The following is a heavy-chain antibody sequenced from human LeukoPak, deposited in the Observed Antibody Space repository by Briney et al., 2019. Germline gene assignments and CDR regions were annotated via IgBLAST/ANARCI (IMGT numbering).Heavy chain of an antibody. V-gene: IGHV4-30-4*01. D-gene: IGHD2-21*01. CDR1: GGSISSGNYF. J-gene: IGHJ4*02. Sequence: SQTLSLTCSVPGGSISSGNYFWSWIRQPPGKGLEWIGCVYYTGSTYYNPSLKSRVTISADTSKNQFSLNLTSVTAADTALYYCARGSTYSPIPKYWGQGTLVTVSS. CDR3: ARGSTYSPIPKY. CDR2: VYYTGST.